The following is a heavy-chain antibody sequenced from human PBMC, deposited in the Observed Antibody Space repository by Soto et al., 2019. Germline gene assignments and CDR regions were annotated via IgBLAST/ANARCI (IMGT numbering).Heavy chain of an antibody. CDR1: GGSIISYY. J-gene: IGHJ5*02. D-gene: IGHD3-3*01. CDR2: IYYSGST. V-gene: IGHV4-59*01. CDR3: ARSAYYDFWSGAYAPNWFDP. Sequence: SETLSLTCTVSGGSIISYYCIWSRHPPVKGLEWIGYIYYSGSTNYNPSLKSRVTISVDTSKNQFSLKLSSVTAADTAVYYCARSAYYDFWSGAYAPNWFDPWGQGTLVTVS.